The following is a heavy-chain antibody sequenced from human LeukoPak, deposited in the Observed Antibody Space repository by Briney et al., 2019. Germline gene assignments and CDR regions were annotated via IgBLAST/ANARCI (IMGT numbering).Heavy chain of an antibody. V-gene: IGHV1-24*01. CDR2: FDPDDRKT. CDR3: ATIVSGVDDYFYYYMDV. J-gene: IGHJ6*03. D-gene: IGHD1-26*01. CDR1: GYRVSESS. Sequence: ASVKVSCKVSGYRVSESSMHWVRQAPGKGLEWMGGFDPDDRKTIYAQKFQGRFTMTEDTSTDTAYMELSSLRSEDTAAYFCATIVSGVDDYFYYYMDVWGKGTPVTVSS.